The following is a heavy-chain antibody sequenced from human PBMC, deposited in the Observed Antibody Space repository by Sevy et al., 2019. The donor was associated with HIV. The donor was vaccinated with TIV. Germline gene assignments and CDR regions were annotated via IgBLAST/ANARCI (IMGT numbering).Heavy chain of an antibody. CDR1: NGSISSSSYY. J-gene: IGHJ6*02. Sequence: SETLSLTCTVSNGSISSSSYYWGWIRQPPGMGLEWIGSIYYTGTTYYNPSLKSRVTISVDRSKNQFSLRLRSVTAADTAVHFCARPTTVIYNYGIDVWGQGTTVTVSS. CDR3: ARPTTVIYNYGIDV. V-gene: IGHV4-39*01. CDR2: IYYTGTT. D-gene: IGHD4-4*01.